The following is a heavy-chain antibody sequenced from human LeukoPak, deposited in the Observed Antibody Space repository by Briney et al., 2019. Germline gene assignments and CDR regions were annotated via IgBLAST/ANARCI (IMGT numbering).Heavy chain of an antibody. CDR3: ARYPARHLGGPGIDY. Sequence: SETLSLTRTVSGASITNSNYYWGWIRQPPGKGLEWIGSLYYTGTAYYNPSLKSRVTMSVDTSKNQFSLKVNSVTAADTAVYYCARYPARHLGGPGIDYWGQGALVTVSS. J-gene: IGHJ4*02. D-gene: IGHD6-13*01. CDR1: GASITNSNYY. V-gene: IGHV4-39*01. CDR2: LYYTGTA.